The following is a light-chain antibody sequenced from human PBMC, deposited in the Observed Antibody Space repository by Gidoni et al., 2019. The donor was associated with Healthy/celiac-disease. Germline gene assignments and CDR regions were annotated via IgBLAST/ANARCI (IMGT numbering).Light chain of an antibody. CDR2: GNS. J-gene: IGLJ2*01. CDR1: SSNIGSGYD. CDR3: QSYDSSLSCSVV. V-gene: IGLV1-40*01. Sequence: QSVLTQPHSVAGAPGQRVTISCTGRSSNIGSGYDVRWYQHLTGTAHKLLIYGNSNRPSGVPDRFSGSKSGTSASLAITGLQAEDEADYYCQSYDSSLSCSVVFGGGTKLTVL.